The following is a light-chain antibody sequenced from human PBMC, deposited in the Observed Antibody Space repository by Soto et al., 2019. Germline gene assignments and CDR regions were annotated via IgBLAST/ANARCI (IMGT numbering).Light chain of an antibody. V-gene: IGLV7-46*01. J-gene: IGLJ7*01. CDR1: TGAVTSGHY. Sequence: QAVVTQVPSLTVSPGGTVTLTCRSSTGAVTSGHYPYWFHQKPGQAPRTLIYDTSNKHSWTPAQFSGSLLGGKAALTLSGAQPEDEADYYCLLSYSGGRLVFGRGTQLTLL. CDR2: DTS. CDR3: LLSYSGGRLV.